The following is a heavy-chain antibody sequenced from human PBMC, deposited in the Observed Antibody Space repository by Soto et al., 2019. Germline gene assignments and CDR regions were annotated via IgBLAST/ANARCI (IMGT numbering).Heavy chain of an antibody. D-gene: IGHD3-22*01. CDR1: GFTFSSYG. CDR2: ISYDGSNK. CDR3: AKDKEYYDSSGYFLDY. V-gene: IGHV3-30*18. J-gene: IGHJ4*02. Sequence: GGSLRLSCAASGFTFSSYGMHWVRQAPGKGLEWVAVISYDGSNKYYADSVKGRFTISRDNSKNTLYLQMNSLRAEDTAVYYCAKDKEYYDSSGYFLDYWGQGTLVTVSS.